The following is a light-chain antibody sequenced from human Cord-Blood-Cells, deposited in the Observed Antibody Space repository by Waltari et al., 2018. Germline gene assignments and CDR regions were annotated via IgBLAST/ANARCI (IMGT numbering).Light chain of an antibody. CDR2: EVS. J-gene: IGLJ2*01. V-gene: IGLV2-8*01. Sequence: QSALTQPPSASGSPGQSVTISCTGTSRDVGGYNYVSWYQQHPGKAPKLMIYEVSKRPSGVPDRFSGSKSGNTASLTVSGLQAEDEADYYCSSYAGSNMVFGGGTKLTVL. CDR3: SSYAGSNMV. CDR1: SRDVGGYNY.